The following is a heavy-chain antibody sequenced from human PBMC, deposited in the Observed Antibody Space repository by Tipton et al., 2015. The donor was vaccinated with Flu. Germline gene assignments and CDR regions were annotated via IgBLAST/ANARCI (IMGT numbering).Heavy chain of an antibody. V-gene: IGHV3-23*01. J-gene: IGHJ4*02. CDR2: ISNSGENT. D-gene: IGHD4-17*01. Sequence: GSLRLSCAASGFTFSNYAMSWFRQAPGKGLEWVSAISNSGENTFYTDSVKGRFTISRDNSKSTLYLQMNSLRAEDTAIYYCAKDRLTTAVKYESDYWGQGTLVSVSS. CDR3: AKDRLTTAVKYESDY. CDR1: GFTFSNYA.